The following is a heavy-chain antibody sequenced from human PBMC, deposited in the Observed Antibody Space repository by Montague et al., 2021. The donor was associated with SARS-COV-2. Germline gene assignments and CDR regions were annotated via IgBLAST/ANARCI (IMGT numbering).Heavy chain of an antibody. J-gene: IGHJ3*01. D-gene: IGHD3-3*02. CDR2: TYYRSWWRS. Sequence: CAISGDSVSSTSASWNWIRQSPSRGLEWLGRTYYRSWWRSQYPGSLESLITISGDTSKNQFSLQLNSGTPEDTAVYYCASAFYGDHWAFDVWGQGTLVTVSS. CDR3: ASAFYGDHWAFDV. V-gene: IGHV6-1*01. CDR1: GDSVSSTSAS.